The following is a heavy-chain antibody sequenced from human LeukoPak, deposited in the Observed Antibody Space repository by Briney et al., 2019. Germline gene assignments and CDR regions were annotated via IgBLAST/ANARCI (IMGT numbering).Heavy chain of an antibody. D-gene: IGHD3-9*01. Sequence: ASVKVSCKASGGTFSSYAISWVRQAPGQGLEWMGRIIPIFGIANYAQKFQGRVTITAGKSTSTAYMELSSLRSEDTAVYYCARDLLRYFDWSGGGWFDPWGQGTLVTVSS. V-gene: IGHV1-69*04. CDR2: IIPIFGIA. CDR1: GGTFSSYA. J-gene: IGHJ5*02. CDR3: ARDLLRYFDWSGGGWFDP.